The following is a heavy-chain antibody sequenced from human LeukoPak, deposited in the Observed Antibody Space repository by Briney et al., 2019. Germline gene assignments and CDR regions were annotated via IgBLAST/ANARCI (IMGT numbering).Heavy chain of an antibody. D-gene: IGHD6-13*01. V-gene: IGHV4-39*01. J-gene: IGHJ4*02. CDR3: ARHGYRIAAAGSFDY. CDR1: GGPISSSSYY. CDR2: IYYSGST. Sequence: SETLSLTCTVSGGPISSSSYYWGWIRQPPGKGLEWIGSIYYSGSTYYNPSLKSRVTISVDTSKNQFSLKLSSVTAADTAVYYCARHGYRIAAAGSFDYWGQGTLVTVPS.